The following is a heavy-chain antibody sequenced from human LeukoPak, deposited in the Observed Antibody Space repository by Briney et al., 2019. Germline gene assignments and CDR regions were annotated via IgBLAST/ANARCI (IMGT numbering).Heavy chain of an antibody. CDR3: ARVRSMPMGASMNYYFGY. Sequence: SGGSLRLSCAASGFTFASYAMTWVRQAPGKGLEWVSSISGSRGNTHYAGSVQGRFTISRDNSENTVYLQMNSLGAEDTAVYYCARVRSMPMGASMNYYFGYWGQGTLVTVSS. CDR2: ISGSRGNT. V-gene: IGHV3-23*01. CDR1: GFTFASYA. J-gene: IGHJ4*02. D-gene: IGHD2-2*01.